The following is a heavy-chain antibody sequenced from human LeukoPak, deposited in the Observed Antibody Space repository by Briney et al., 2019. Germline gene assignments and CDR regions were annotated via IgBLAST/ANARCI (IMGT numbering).Heavy chain of an antibody. D-gene: IGHD5-12*01. CDR3: ARVATLHSFYMDV. CDR1: GFTFNTYS. J-gene: IGHJ6*03. CDR2: ISDDGYTT. Sequence: GGSLRLSCEASGFTFNTYSMNWARQGPGKGLEWVSSISDDGYTTYYADSVKGRFTVSRDNSRDTLYVQMNSLRDEDTALYFCARVATLHSFYMDVWGKGTTVTISS. V-gene: IGHV3-23*01.